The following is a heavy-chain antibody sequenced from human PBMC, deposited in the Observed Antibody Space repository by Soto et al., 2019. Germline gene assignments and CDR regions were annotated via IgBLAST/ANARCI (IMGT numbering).Heavy chain of an antibody. CDR1: GGTFSSYT. CDR2: IIPILGIA. Sequence: GASVKVSCKASGGTFSSYTISWVRQAPGQGLEWMGKIIPILGIANYAQKFQGRVTMTTDKSTSTAYMELSRLRSDDTAVYYCARAHDDSSPFDYWGQGTLVTVSS. CDR3: ARAHDDSSPFDY. D-gene: IGHD3-22*01. V-gene: IGHV1-69*02. J-gene: IGHJ4*02.